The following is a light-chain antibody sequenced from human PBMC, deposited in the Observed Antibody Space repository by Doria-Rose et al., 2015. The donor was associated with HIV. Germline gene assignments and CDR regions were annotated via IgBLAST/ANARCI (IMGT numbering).Light chain of an antibody. CDR2: GAS. CDR3: HQYGTSWT. V-gene: IGKV3-15*01. Sequence: TQSPETLSVSPGESATLSCRASQSVSTDLAWYQHIPGQAPRLLIWGASTRATGIPARFSASGSGTDFTLTINRLEPEDFALYYCHQYGTSWTFGQGTKVEI. J-gene: IGKJ1*01. CDR1: QSVSTD.